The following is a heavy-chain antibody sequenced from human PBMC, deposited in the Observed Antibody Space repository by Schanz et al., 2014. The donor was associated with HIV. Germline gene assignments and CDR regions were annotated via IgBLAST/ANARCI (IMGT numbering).Heavy chain of an antibody. CDR1: GGTFSIYA. Sequence: QVQLVQSGAEVKKPGSSVKVSCKASGGTFSIYAISWVRQAPGQGLEYMGGIIPIFGSPKYAQKFQGRVTITADPSTNTAYMEMRGLRFEDTAVYYCASGRRSGIGWRMDVWGQGTTVSVSS. J-gene: IGHJ6*02. CDR2: IIPIFGSP. D-gene: IGHD6-19*01. CDR3: ASGRRSGIGWRMDV. V-gene: IGHV1-69*01.